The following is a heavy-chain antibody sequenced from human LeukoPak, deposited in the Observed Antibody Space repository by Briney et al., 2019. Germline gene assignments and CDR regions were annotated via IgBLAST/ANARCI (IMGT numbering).Heavy chain of an antibody. CDR2: IYSDGST. CDR3: ARDQRSESYYPWGWFDP. V-gene: IGHV3-NL1*01. D-gene: IGHD1-26*01. J-gene: IGHJ5*02. CDR1: GYTFSSYG. Sequence: QPGGSLRLSCAASGYTFSSYGMHWVRQAPGKGREWVSVIYSDGSTYYTDSVKGRFTIYRDNSKNTLYLQMNSLRPEDTAVYYCARDQRSESYYPWGWFDPWGQGTLVTVSS.